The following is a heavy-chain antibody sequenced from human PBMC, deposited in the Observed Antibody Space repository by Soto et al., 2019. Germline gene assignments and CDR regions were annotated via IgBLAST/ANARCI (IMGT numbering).Heavy chain of an antibody. CDR1: GGTFSSYT. CDR3: ARSFGTSYDY. D-gene: IGHD2-2*01. Sequence: SVKVSCKASGGTFSSYTSSWGRQAPGQALEWMGRIIPILGIANYAQKFQGRVTITADKSTSTAYMELSSLRSEDTAVYYCARSFGTSYDYWGQRTLVTVSS. CDR2: IIPILGIA. V-gene: IGHV1-69*02. J-gene: IGHJ4*02.